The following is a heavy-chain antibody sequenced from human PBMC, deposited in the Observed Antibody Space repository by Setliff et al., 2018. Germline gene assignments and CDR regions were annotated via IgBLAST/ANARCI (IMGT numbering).Heavy chain of an antibody. D-gene: IGHD2-2*01. J-gene: IGHJ4*02. CDR2: INAGNGDT. V-gene: IGHV1-3*01. Sequence: GASVKVSCKASGYTFTNYAIHWVRQAPGQRLEWMGWINAGNGDTKYSQDFQGRVTITRDTSASTVYMELSSLRSEDTAVYYCARSTSWFSTNYWGQGTPVTVSS. CDR3: ARSTSWFSTNY. CDR1: GYTFTNYA.